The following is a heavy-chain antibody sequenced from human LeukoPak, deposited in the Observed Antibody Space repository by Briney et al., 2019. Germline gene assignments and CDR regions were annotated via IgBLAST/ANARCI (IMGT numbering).Heavy chain of an antibody. CDR2: IYYSGST. CDR3: ARGGTMVRGVITRFDY. Sequence: SETLSLTCTVSGGSISSYYWSWIRQPPGKGLEGIGYIYYSGSTNYNPSLKSRVTISVDTSKNQFSLKLSSVTAADTAVYYCARGGTMVRGVITRFDYWGQGTLVTVSS. CDR1: GGSISSYY. D-gene: IGHD3-10*01. V-gene: IGHV4-59*01. J-gene: IGHJ4*02.